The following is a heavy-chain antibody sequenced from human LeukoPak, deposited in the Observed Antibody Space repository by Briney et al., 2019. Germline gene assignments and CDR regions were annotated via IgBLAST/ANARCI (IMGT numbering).Heavy chain of an antibody. D-gene: IGHD2-21*01. J-gene: IGHJ4*02. CDR1: GFTFNNYW. Sequence: GGSLRLSCAAPGFTFNNYWMSWVRQAPGKGLGWVANIQEDGSEIYYVDSVKGRFTISRDNAKNSLYLQMRSLRAEDTAVYYCASQFWWAAVVGPALDCWGQGSLVTVSS. CDR2: IQEDGSEI. CDR3: ASQFWWAAVVGPALDC. V-gene: IGHV3-7*05.